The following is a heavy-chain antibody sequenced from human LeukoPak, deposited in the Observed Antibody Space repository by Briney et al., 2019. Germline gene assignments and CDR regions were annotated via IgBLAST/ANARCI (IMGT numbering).Heavy chain of an antibody. J-gene: IGHJ1*01. V-gene: IGHV4-4*07. CDR2: IYASGNT. CDR3: ARAGGVGAQPEHFQH. Sequence: SETLSLTCTVSGGSISSYFWNWIRQPAGKALEWVGRIYASGNTDFNPSLKSRLTMSMDTSNNQFSLRLTSVSAADTAVYYCARAGGVGAQPEHFQHWGQGTLVTVSS. D-gene: IGHD1-26*01. CDR1: GGSISSYF.